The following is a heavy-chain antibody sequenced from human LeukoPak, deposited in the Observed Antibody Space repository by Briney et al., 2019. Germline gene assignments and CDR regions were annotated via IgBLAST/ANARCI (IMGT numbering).Heavy chain of an antibody. Sequence: ASVKVSCKASGYTFTXXGISWVRQAPGXXXXWXGWISAYNGNTNYAQKLQGRVTMTTDTSTSTAYMELRSLRSDDTAVYYCARDRATIFGVVSPFDHWGQGTLVTVSS. CDR3: ARDRATIFGVVSPFDH. D-gene: IGHD3-3*01. CDR2: ISAYNGNT. V-gene: IGHV1-18*01. J-gene: IGHJ4*02. CDR1: GYTFTXXG.